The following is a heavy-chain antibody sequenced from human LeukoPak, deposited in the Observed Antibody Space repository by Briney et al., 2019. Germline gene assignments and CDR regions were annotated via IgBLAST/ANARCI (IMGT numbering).Heavy chain of an antibody. J-gene: IGHJ3*02. CDR2: IYYIGST. CDR3: ARDYAFDI. V-gene: IGHV4-59*01. CDR1: GDSISSYY. Sequence: SETLSLTCTVSGDSISSYYWSWIRQPPGKGLQWIGYIYYIGSTNYNPSLKSRVTISLDTSKNQFSLKLSSVTAADTAVYYCARDYAFDIWGQGTMVTVSS.